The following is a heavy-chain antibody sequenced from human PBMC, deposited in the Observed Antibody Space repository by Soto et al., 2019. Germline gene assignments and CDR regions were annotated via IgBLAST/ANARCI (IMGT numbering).Heavy chain of an antibody. Sequence: QVQLVESGGGVVQPGRSLRLSCAASGFTFSSYGMHWVRQAPGKGLEWVAVISYDGSNKYYADSVKGRFTISRDNSKNTLYLQMNSLRAADTAVYYFATMVRGTYWGQGTLVTVSS. CDR3: ATMVRGTY. V-gene: IGHV3-30*03. CDR1: GFTFSSYG. D-gene: IGHD3-10*01. CDR2: ISYDGSNK. J-gene: IGHJ4*02.